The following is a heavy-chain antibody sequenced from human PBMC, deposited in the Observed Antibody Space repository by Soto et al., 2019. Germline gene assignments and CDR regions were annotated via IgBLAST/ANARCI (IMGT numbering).Heavy chain of an antibody. D-gene: IGHD4-17*01. CDR3: ASPQIPTTVSNWFAS. J-gene: IGHJ5*01. V-gene: IGHV3-74*01. CDR1: GFTFSSHW. CDR2: INSDGSST. Sequence: GGSLRLSCAASGFTFSSHWMHWVRQVPGKGLAWVSRINSDGSSTSYADSVKGRFTISRDNAKNTLYLQMTSLRAEDTAVYYFASPQIPTTVSNWFASWGQGALVTVSS.